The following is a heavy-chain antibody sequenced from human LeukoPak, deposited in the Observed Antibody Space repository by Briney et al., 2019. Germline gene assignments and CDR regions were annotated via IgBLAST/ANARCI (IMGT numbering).Heavy chain of an antibody. CDR3: ASRPFLWGFAY. CDR1: GDSISSSSYY. CDR2: IYSSVT. J-gene: IGHJ4*02. Sequence: KPSETLSLTCTFSGDSISSSSYYWGWIRQPPGKGLEWIASIYSSVTYYNPSLKSRVTISVDTSKNQFSLNLSSVTAADTAVYYCASRPFLWGFAYWGQGTLVTVSS. V-gene: IGHV4-39*01. D-gene: IGHD3-16*01.